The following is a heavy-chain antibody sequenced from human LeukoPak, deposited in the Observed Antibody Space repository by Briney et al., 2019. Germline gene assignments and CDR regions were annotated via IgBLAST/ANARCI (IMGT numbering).Heavy chain of an antibody. D-gene: IGHD4-23*01. Sequence: SGPTLVKPTQTLTLTCTFSRFSLSTTGVGVGWIRQPPGKALESLSLIYWNDDKRYSPSLKSRLTVIKDTSKNHVVLIMTNMDPVDTATYYCAQYPDYGGDYDAFDVWGQGTMVTVSS. J-gene: IGHJ3*01. CDR3: AQYPDYGGDYDAFDV. V-gene: IGHV2-5*01. CDR1: RFSLSTTGVG. CDR2: IYWNDDK.